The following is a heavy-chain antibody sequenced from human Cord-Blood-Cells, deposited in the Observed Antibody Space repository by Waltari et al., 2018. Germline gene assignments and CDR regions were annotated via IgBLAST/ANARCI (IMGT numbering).Heavy chain of an antibody. CDR3: ASTYRIWGYYYYGMDV. CDR2: INHSGST. D-gene: IGHD3-16*02. J-gene: IGHJ6*02. Sequence: QVQLQQWGAGLLKPSETLSLTCAVYGGSSSGSSWSWIRQPPGKGLEWIGEINHSGSTNYNPSLKSRVTISVETSKNQFSLKLSSVTAADTAVYYCASTYRIWGYYYYGMDVWGQGTTVTVSS. CDR1: GGSSSGSS. V-gene: IGHV4-34*01.